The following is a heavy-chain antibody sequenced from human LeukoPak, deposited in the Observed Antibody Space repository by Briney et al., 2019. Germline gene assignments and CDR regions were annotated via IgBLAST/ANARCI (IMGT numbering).Heavy chain of an antibody. D-gene: IGHD1-26*01. CDR3: ARVRQWELRLNWFDP. J-gene: IGHJ5*02. CDR1: GGSISSSSYY. CDR2: IYYSGST. V-gene: IGHV4-39*07. Sequence: SETLSLTCTVSGGSISSSSYYWGWIRQPPGKGLEWIGSIYYSGSTYYNPSLKSRVTISVDTSKNQFSLKLSSVTAADTAVYYCARVRQWELRLNWFDPWGQGTLVTVSS.